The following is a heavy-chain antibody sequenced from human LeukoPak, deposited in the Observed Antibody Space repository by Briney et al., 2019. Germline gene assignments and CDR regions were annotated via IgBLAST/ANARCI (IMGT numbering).Heavy chain of an antibody. D-gene: IGHD2-2*01. CDR2: ISTNKGNT. CDR1: GYIFTSYG. Sequence: ASVKVSCKASGYIFTSYGISWVRQAPGQGLEWMGWISTNKGNTNYAQRLQGRVTMTTDTSTSTAYMELRSLRSADTAIYYCVRDMQWRFNPWGQGTLVTVSS. CDR3: VRDMQWRFNP. J-gene: IGHJ5*02. V-gene: IGHV1-18*01.